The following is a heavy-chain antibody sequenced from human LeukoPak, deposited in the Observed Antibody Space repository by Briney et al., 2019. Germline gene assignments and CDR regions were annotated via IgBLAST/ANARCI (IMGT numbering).Heavy chain of an antibody. CDR2: VSDSGRSA. J-gene: IGHJ5*02. CDR3: AQNQWEFPA. V-gene: IGHV3-23*01. CDR1: GFTFSNYA. Sequence: GSLRLSCAASGFTFSNYAMSWVRQAPGKGLEWVSGVSDSGRSAYYADSVQGRFIISRDNSKYTLYLQMNSLRVEDTAAYFCAQNQWEFPAWGQGTLVTVSS. D-gene: IGHD1-26*01.